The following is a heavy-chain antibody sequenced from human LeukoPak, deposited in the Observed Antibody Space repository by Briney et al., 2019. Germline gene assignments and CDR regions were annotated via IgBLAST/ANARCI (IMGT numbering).Heavy chain of an antibody. CDR2: IYYSGST. V-gene: IGHV4-31*11. CDR3: ARGLDYDPNPYFDY. J-gene: IGHJ4*02. Sequence: PSETLSLTCAVSGGSISSGGYYWSWIRQHPGTGLEWIGYIYYSGSTYYNPSLKSRVTISVDTSKNQFSLKLSSVTAADTAVYYCARGLDYDPNPYFDYWGQGTLVTVSS. D-gene: IGHD3-16*01. CDR1: GGSISSGGYY.